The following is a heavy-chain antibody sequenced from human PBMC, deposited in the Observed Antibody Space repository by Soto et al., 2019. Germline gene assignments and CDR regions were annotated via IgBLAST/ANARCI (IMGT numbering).Heavy chain of an antibody. CDR3: ARRGTLFGVDSNWFDP. J-gene: IGHJ5*02. Sequence: QVQLQQWGAGLLKPSETLSLTCAVYGGSFSGYYWSWIRQPPGKGLEWIGQINHSGSTNYNPSLKSRVTISVDTSKKQFSLRLSSVTAADTAVYYCARRGTLFGVDSNWFDPWGQGTLVTVSS. CDR1: GGSFSGYY. CDR2: INHSGST. D-gene: IGHD3-3*01. V-gene: IGHV4-34*01.